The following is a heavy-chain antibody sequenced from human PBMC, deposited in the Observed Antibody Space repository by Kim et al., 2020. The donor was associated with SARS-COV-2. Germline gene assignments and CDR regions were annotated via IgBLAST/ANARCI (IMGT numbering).Heavy chain of an antibody. D-gene: IGHD1-26*01. J-gene: IGHJ4*02. V-gene: IGHV3-23*01. CDR3: AKRVGTPEYYFHY. Sequence: YADSVQGRFTISRDNSKNTLYLQMNSLRAEDSAVYYCAKRVGTPEYYFHYWGQGTLVTVSS.